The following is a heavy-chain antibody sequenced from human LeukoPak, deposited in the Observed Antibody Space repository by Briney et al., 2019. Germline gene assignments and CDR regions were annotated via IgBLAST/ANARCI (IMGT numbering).Heavy chain of an antibody. D-gene: IGHD3-10*01. CDR2: LNQDGSEK. CDR3: ARGGSYDNSY. V-gene: IGHV3-7*01. J-gene: IGHJ4*02. CDR1: GFTFSNYW. Sequence: GGSLRLSCAASGFTFSNYWMTWVRQAPGKGREWVANLNQDGSEKYYVDSVEGRFTISRDNAKNSLYLQMNSLRAEDTAVYYCARGGSYDNSYWGQGTLVTVSS.